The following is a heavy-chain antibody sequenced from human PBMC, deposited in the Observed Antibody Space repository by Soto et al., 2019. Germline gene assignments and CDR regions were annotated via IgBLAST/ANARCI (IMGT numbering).Heavy chain of an antibody. J-gene: IGHJ4*02. D-gene: IGHD1-26*01. CDR3: ARRGSGSYYDY. CDR1: GFNFSSYA. Sequence: EVQLLESGGGLVQPGGSLRLSCAASGFNFSSYAMRWVRQAPGKGLEWVSAISGSGGRTYYAESVKGRFPISRDNSKNTLYLQMNSLRAEDTAVYYCARRGSGSYYDYWGQGTLVTVSS. CDR2: ISGSGGRT. V-gene: IGHV3-23*01.